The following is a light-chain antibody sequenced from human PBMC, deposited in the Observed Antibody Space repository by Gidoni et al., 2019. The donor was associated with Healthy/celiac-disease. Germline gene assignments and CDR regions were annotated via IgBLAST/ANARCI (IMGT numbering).Light chain of an antibody. CDR2: DAS. CDR3: QQRSNWPL. J-gene: IGKJ4*01. Sequence: EIVLTQSPATLSLSPGERATLSCRASQRVSSYLAWYQQKPGQAPSLLIYDASNRATGIPARFSGSGSGTDFTLTISSLEPEDFAVYYCQQRSNWPLFGGGTKVEIK. CDR1: QRVSSY. V-gene: IGKV3-11*01.